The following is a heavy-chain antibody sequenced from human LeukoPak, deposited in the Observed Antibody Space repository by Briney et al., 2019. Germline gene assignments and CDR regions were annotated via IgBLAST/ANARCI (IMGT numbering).Heavy chain of an antibody. Sequence: GGSLRLSCTASGFTFGDYAISWFGQAPGKGPELVGFIRSKAYGGTTEYAASVKGRFTISGDDSKSIAYLQMNSLKAEDSAVYYCARLLTGYYYFDYWGQGTLVTVSS. D-gene: IGHD3-9*01. CDR3: ARLLTGYYYFDY. J-gene: IGHJ4*02. CDR1: GFTFGDYA. CDR2: IRSKAYGGTT. V-gene: IGHV3-49*03.